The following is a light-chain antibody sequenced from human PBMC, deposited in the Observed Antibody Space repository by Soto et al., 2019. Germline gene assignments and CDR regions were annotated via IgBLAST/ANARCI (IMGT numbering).Light chain of an antibody. CDR2: KVS. CDR1: QSLVHSDGIAY. J-gene: IGKJ5*01. V-gene: IGKV2-30*02. Sequence: DVVMPQSPLSLPVTLGQPASISCRSNQSLVHSDGIAYFSWFQQRPGRSARRLIYKVSNRNSGVPARFSGSGSGTDFALKISRVEAEDVGVYYCMQGTHWPITCGQGTRLEIK. CDR3: MQGTHWPIT.